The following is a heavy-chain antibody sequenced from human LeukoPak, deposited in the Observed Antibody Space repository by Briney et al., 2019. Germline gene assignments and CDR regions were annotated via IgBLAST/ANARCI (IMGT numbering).Heavy chain of an antibody. CDR1: GFTFSTYA. V-gene: IGHV3-30*04. CDR2: ISYDGRQN. Sequence: QPGRSLRLSCAASGFTFSTYAMNWVRQAPGKGLEWVAVISYDGRQNYYADSVKGRFTISRDNSKNTLYLQMNSLRAEDTAVYYCASRGWDSSGYWGQGTLVTVSS. D-gene: IGHD3-22*01. J-gene: IGHJ4*02. CDR3: ASRGWDSSGY.